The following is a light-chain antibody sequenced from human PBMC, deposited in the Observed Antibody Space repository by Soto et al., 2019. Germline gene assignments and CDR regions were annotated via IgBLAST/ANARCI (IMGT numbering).Light chain of an antibody. Sequence: DIVLTQSPATLSLSPGDRATLSCRASQSVGTSLAWYKQQPGQAPRLLIHDAAYRASGIPERFRGSGSGTAFSLSISSLEPDDFAVYYCQHRSSWPRSFGRGTKAEV. CDR1: QSVGTS. CDR3: QHRSSWPRS. J-gene: IGKJ1*01. CDR2: DAA. V-gene: IGKV3-11*01.